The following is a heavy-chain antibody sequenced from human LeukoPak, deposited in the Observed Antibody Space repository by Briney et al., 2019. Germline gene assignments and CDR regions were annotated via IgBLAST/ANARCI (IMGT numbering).Heavy chain of an antibody. CDR2: ISWNSGSI. V-gene: IGHV3-9*01. CDR3: AKDIGGYYPYFDY. CDR1: GFTFDDYA. D-gene: IGHD3-22*01. J-gene: IGHJ4*02. Sequence: GRSLRLSCAASGFTFDDYAMPWVRQAPGKGLEWVSGISWNSGSIGYADSVKGRFTISRDNAKNSLYLQMNSLRAEDTALYYCAKDIGGYYPYFDYWGQGTLVTVSS.